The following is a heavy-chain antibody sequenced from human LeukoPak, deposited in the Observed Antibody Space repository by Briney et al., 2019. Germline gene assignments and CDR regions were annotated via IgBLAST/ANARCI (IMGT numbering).Heavy chain of an antibody. CDR3: ARDISPYTYGFAY. V-gene: IGHV4-39*07. CDR2: VYSSGST. J-gene: IGHJ4*02. CDR1: GGSIGSSSYN. Sequence: PSETLSLTCTVSGGSIGSSSYNWGWVRQPPGEGLEWIGTVYSSGSTYYNPSLKSRLTILIDTSKSQFSLNLNSVTAADTAVYYCARDISPYTYGFAYWGQGTLVTVSS. D-gene: IGHD5-18*01.